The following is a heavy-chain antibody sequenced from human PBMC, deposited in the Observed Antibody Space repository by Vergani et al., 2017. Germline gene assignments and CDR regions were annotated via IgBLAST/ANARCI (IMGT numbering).Heavy chain of an antibody. Sequence: QVQLQESGPGLVKPSETLSLTCTVSGDSISSRNCYWGWIRQPPGKGLEWIGSLFYGATAYYNPSLESRVIISIVTSKNQFSLRLGSVTAADTAVYYCARRNGDYMRLFEYWGQGTMVAVSS. CDR2: LFYGATA. CDR3: ARRNGDYMRLFEY. V-gene: IGHV4-39*01. D-gene: IGHD4-17*01. J-gene: IGHJ4*02. CDR1: GDSISSRNCY.